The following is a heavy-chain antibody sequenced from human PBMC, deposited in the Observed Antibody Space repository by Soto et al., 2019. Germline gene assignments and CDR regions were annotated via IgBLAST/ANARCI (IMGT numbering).Heavy chain of an antibody. Sequence: EVQLVESGGGLIQPGGSLRLSCAASGFTVSSNYMSWVRQAPGKGLDWVSILYSGGTTYYADSVKGRFTISRDDSENTVYLQMNSPRVDDTAGDYCAKDQRAAHDYGDYYGMDVWGHGTTVTVSS. J-gene: IGHJ6*02. CDR1: GFTVSSNY. CDR2: LYSGGTT. D-gene: IGHD4-17*01. V-gene: IGHV3-53*01. CDR3: AKDQRAAHDYGDYYGMDV.